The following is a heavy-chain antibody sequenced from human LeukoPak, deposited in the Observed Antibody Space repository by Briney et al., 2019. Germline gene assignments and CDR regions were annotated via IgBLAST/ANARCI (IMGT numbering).Heavy chain of an antibody. CDR2: IYYSGST. CDR1: GGSISSSSYS. J-gene: IGHJ4*02. D-gene: IGHD3-10*01. CDR3: ASPVVVRGGRLWS. V-gene: IGHV4-39*01. Sequence: PSETLSLTCTVSGGSISSSSYSWIWIRQPPGKGLEWIGSIYYSGSTYYNPSLKSRVTISVDTSKTQFSLELSSVTAADTAVYYCASPVVVRGGRLWSWGQRTLVTVSS.